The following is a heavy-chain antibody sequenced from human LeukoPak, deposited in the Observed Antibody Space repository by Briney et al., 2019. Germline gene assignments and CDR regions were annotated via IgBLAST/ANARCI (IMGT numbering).Heavy chain of an antibody. V-gene: IGHV1-2*02. Sequence: ASVKVSCKASGYTFTGYYMHWVRQAPGQGLEWMGWINPNSGGTNYAQKFQGRVTMTRDTSISTAYMELSRLRSDDTAVYYCARDPVRGGTTWFDYWGQGTLVTVSS. D-gene: IGHD3-16*01. CDR2: INPNSGGT. CDR1: GYTFTGYY. CDR3: ARDPVRGGTTWFDY. J-gene: IGHJ4*02.